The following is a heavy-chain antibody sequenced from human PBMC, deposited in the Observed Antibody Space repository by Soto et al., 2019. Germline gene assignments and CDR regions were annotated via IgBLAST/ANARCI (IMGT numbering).Heavy chain of an antibody. CDR3: SRVGGGVVVVPGANRGDF. D-gene: IGHD2-2*01. V-gene: IGHV3-21*01. CDR1: GFTFSTYS. Sequence: EVQLVESGGGLVKPGGSLRLSCAASGFTFSTYSMSWVRQAPGKGLEWVSSISPSSTSIHYADSVKGRFTISRDNAEKSVDLQMNGLGADDTAIYYCSRVGGGVVVVPGANRGDFWGQGTLVTVSS. CDR2: ISPSSTSI. J-gene: IGHJ4*02.